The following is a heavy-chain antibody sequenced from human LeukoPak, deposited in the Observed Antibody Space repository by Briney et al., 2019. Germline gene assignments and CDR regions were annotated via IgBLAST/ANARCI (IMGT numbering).Heavy chain of an antibody. CDR1: GFSISGGYY. Sequence: SETLSLTCSVSGFSISGGYYWGWIRQPPGKGLEWLGSIYHSGNTDYNPSLKSRVTISVDTSKNQFSLNLSSVTAADTAVYYCARLFRRIAAGGCFDPWGQGTLVTVSS. V-gene: IGHV4-38-2*02. D-gene: IGHD6-13*01. CDR3: ARLFRRIAAGGCFDP. J-gene: IGHJ5*02. CDR2: IYHSGNT.